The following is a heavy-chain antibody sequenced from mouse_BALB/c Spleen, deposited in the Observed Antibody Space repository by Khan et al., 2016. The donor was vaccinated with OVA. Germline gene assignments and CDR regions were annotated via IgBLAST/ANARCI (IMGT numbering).Heavy chain of an antibody. CDR3: AREWGAWFPY. CDR2: IYPGSNNT. V-gene: IGHV1-77*01. J-gene: IGHJ3*01. CDR1: GYTFTDYN. Sequence: LQESGADLARPGASVKLSCKASGYTFTDYNINWVKQRTGQGLEWIGEIYPGSNNTYYNEKFKGKATLTADKSSSTAYMQLSSLTSEDSAVYCCAREWGAWFPYWGQGTLVTVSA.